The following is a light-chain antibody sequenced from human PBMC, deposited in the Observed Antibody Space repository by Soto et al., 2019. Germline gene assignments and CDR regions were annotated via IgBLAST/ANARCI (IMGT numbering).Light chain of an antibody. J-gene: IGKJ1*01. CDR2: ETS. CDR1: LNLRRW. V-gene: IGKV1-5*03. CDR3: RQYYSYPWT. Sequence: DIQMTQSPSTLSASIGDRVTLTCRDSLNLRRWLAWYQQKPGKTPKLLIYETSTLESGVPSRVSGSGFGTEFTLTISTLQPDDFATYYCRQYYSYPWTFGQGTMVEF.